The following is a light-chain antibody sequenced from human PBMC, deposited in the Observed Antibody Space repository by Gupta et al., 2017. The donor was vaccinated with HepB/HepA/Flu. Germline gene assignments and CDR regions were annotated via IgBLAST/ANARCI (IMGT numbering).Light chain of an antibody. CDR1: QSVLYSSNNKNY. CDR3: QQYYSTPLT. J-gene: IGKJ4*01. CDR2: WAS. V-gene: IGKV4-1*01. Sequence: DIVMTQSPDSLAVSLGERATINCKSSQSVLYSSNNKNYLAWYQQKPGQPPKLLIYWASTRESGVPDRFSGSGSGTDFTLTISSLQAEDVAVYYCQQYYSTPLTFVGETKVEIK.